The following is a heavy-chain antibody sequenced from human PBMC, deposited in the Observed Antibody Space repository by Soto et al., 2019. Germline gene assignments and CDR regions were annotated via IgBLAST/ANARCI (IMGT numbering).Heavy chain of an antibody. J-gene: IGHJ5*02. V-gene: IGHV4-59*01. CDR3: ARALGYSYGNWFDP. CDR2: IYYSGST. CDR1: GGSISSYY. Sequence: RSLTCTVSGGSISSYYWSWIRQPPGKGLEWIGYIYYSGSTNYNPSLKSRVTISVDTSKNQFSLKLSSVTAADTAVYYCARALGYSYGNWFDPWGQGTLVTVSS. D-gene: IGHD5-18*01.